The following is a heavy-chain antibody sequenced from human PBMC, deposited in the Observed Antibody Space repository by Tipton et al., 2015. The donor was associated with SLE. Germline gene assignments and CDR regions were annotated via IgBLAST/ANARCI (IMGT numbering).Heavy chain of an antibody. CDR3: ARCYSNYEYFQH. CDR1: GDSVSSSNYY. CDR2: IYYSGST. D-gene: IGHD4-11*01. V-gene: IGHV4-39*07. J-gene: IGHJ1*01. Sequence: TLSLTCTVSGDSVSSSNYYWGWIRQPPGKGLEWIANIYYSGSTYYNPSLKSRVTISVDTSKNQFSLKLSSVTAADTAVYYCARCYSNYEYFQHWGQGTLVTVSS.